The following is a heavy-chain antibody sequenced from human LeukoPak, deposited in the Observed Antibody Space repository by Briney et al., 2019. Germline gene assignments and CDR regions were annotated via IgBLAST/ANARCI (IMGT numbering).Heavy chain of an antibody. V-gene: IGHV3-21*01. J-gene: IGHJ4*02. CDR1: GFTFGSYA. CDR3: ARGRGLPGPLDY. D-gene: IGHD3-10*01. CDR2: ISSSSSHI. Sequence: GGSLRLSCAASGFTFGSYAMSWVRQTPGKGLEWVSSISSSSSHIYYADSVKGRFTISRDNAKNSLYLQMNSLRAEDTAVYYCARGRGLPGPLDYWGQGTLVTVSS.